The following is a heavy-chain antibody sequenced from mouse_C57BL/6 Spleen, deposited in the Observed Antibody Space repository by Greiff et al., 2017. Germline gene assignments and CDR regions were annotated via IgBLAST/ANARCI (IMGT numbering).Heavy chain of an antibody. D-gene: IGHD2-1*01. CDR1: GFTFSDYG. CDR3: ARGPYGNYVYAMDY. CDR2: ISSGSSTI. J-gene: IGHJ4*01. V-gene: IGHV5-17*01. Sequence: DVKLVESGGGLVKPGGSLKLSCAASGFTFSDYGMHWVRQAPEKGLEWVAYISSGSSTIYYADTVKGRFTISRDNAKNTLFLQMTSLRSEDTAMYYCARGPYGNYVYAMDYWGQGTSVTVSS.